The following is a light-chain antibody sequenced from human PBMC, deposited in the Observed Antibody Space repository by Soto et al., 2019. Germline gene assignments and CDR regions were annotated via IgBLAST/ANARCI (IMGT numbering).Light chain of an antibody. V-gene: IGLV2-14*01. J-gene: IGLJ1*01. CDR1: SSDVGGYNY. CDR2: DVS. Sequence: QSALTQPASVSGSPGQSITISCTGTSSDVGGYNYVSWYQQHPGKAPKLMIYDVSNRPSGVSNRFSGSKSGNTASLTISGLQAEDEGDYYCSSYTSSSTFYVFGTGTKVTVL. CDR3: SSYTSSSTFYV.